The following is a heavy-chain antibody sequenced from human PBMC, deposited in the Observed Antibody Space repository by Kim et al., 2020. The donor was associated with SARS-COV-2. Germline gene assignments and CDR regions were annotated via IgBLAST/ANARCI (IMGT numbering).Heavy chain of an antibody. CDR3: ARGRSYEPFDY. Sequence: GGSLRLSCAASGFTFINYPMNWVRQAPGKGLEWVSYISSSSSTIYYADSVKGRFTISRDTATNSLDLQMNSLRAEDTAVYYCARGRSYEPFDYWGQGTRV. CDR1: GFTFINYP. D-gene: IGHD3-16*01. V-gene: IGHV3-48*01. J-gene: IGHJ4*02. CDR2: ISSSSSTI.